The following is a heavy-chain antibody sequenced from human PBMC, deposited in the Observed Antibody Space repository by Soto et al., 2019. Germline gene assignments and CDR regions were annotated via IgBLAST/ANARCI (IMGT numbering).Heavy chain of an antibody. CDR2: ISAYNGNT. Sequence: ALVKVSCKASGYTFTSYGISWVRQAPGQGLEWMGWISAYNGNTNYAQKLQGRVTMTTDTSTSTAYMELRSLRSDDTAVYYCARDRVAVPKASYYGMDVWGQGTTVTVSS. J-gene: IGHJ6*02. D-gene: IGHD6-19*01. V-gene: IGHV1-18*01. CDR1: GYTFTSYG. CDR3: ARDRVAVPKASYYGMDV.